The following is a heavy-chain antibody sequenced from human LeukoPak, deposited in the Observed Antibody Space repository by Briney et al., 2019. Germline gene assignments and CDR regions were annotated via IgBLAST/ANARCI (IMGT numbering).Heavy chain of an antibody. D-gene: IGHD3-10*01. CDR3: ARAGPLGKWFGESYYYYYMDV. J-gene: IGHJ6*03. Sequence: GGSLRLSCAASGFSFSTYGMHWVRQAPDKGLDWVSFIRNDGREIYYADSVRGRFTISRDNSKNTLYLQMNSLRSEDTAVYYCARAGPLGKWFGESYYYYYMDVWGKGTTVTVSS. CDR1: GFSFSTYG. V-gene: IGHV3-30*02. CDR2: IRNDGREI.